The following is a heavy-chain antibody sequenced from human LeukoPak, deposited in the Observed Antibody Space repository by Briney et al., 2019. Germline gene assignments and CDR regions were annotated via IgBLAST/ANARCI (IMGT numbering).Heavy chain of an antibody. CDR3: ARDGRFTDGSGTYYLAFDI. J-gene: IGHJ3*02. Sequence: PGGSLRLSCAASGFTFSSYSMNWVRQAPGKGLEWVSSISSSSSYIYYADSVKGRLTISRDNAKNSLYLQMNSLRAEDTAVYYCARDGRFTDGSGTYYLAFDIWGQGTMVTVSS. CDR1: GFTFSSYS. CDR2: ISSSSSYI. D-gene: IGHD3-10*01. V-gene: IGHV3-21*01.